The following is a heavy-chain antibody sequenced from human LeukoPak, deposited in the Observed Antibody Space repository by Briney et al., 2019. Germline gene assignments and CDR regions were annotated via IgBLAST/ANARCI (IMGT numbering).Heavy chain of an antibody. Sequence: PGGSLRLSCAASGFTFSSYAMHWVRQAPGKGLEWVAVISYDGSNKYYADSVKGRFTISRDNSKNTLYLQMNSLRAEDTAVYYCARDHTYYDFWSGYYMGYWGQGTLVTVSS. D-gene: IGHD3-3*01. V-gene: IGHV3-30-3*01. J-gene: IGHJ4*02. CDR1: GFTFSSYA. CDR3: ARDHTYYDFWSGYYMGY. CDR2: ISYDGSNK.